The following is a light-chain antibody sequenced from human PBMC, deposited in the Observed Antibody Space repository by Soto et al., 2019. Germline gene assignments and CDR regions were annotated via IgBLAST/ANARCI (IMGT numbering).Light chain of an antibody. Sequence: EIVLTQSPATLSLSPGERATLSCMASQSVSSYLARYQQQPGQTPRLLIYDAANRATGIPARFSGSGSGTDFTLSIISLEPEDFAVYYCQQRSNWPITFGQGTRLEI. J-gene: IGKJ5*01. CDR1: QSVSSY. V-gene: IGKV3-11*01. CDR2: DAA. CDR3: QQRSNWPIT.